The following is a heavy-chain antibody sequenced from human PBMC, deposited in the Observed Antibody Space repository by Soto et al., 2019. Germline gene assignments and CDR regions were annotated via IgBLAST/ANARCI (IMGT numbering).Heavy chain of an antibody. V-gene: IGHV3-30*09. Sequence: ESGGGEVQPGRSLRLSCAASGFKYTDFALHWVRQAPGKGLEWVAIISYDGSDKYYADSVKGRFVISRDNPKNTLYLEMNSLRPEYTAVYFCARRAWDSYYAIEVWGQGTTVTVFS. J-gene: IGHJ6*02. D-gene: IGHD3-22*01. CDR1: GFKYTDFA. CDR3: ARRAWDSYYAIEV. CDR2: ISYDGSDK.